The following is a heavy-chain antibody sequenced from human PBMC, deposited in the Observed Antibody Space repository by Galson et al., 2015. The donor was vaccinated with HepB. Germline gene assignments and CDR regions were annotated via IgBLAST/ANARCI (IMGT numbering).Heavy chain of an antibody. J-gene: IGHJ4*02. Sequence: SLRLSCAASGFTFSSYAMSWVRQAPGKGLEWVSSISGSGGSTYYADSVKGRFTISRDNSKNTLYLQMNSLRADDTAVYYCARGGPGGILYYFDYWGQGTLVTVSS. V-gene: IGHV3-23*01. CDR3: ARGGPGGILYYFDY. CDR1: GFTFSSYA. CDR2: ISGSGGST. D-gene: IGHD3-3*01.